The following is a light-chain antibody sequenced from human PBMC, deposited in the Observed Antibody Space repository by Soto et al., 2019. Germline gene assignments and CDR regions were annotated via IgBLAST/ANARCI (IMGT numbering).Light chain of an antibody. V-gene: IGKV1-5*03. CDR3: QQYNSYSAT. CDR1: QSISSW. J-gene: IGKJ2*01. CDR2: KAS. Sequence: DIQMTQSPSTLSASVGDRVTITCRASQSISSWLAWYQQKPGKAPKLLIYKASSLESGVPSRCSGSGSGTEFTLTISSLQPDDFATYYCQQYNSYSATFGQETNLEIK.